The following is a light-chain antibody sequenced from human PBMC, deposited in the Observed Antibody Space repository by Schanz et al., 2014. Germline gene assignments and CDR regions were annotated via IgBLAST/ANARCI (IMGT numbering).Light chain of an antibody. V-gene: IGLV1-51*01. Sequence: QSVLTQPPSVSAASGQKVTISCSGSSSNIGNNDVSWYQHLPGTAPKLLIYDSDQRPSGIPDRFSASKSATSATLGITGLQTGDEADYYCGAWDSNPSIHVFGGGTKLTVL. CDR2: DSD. CDR3: GAWDSNPSIHV. CDR1: SSNIGNND. J-gene: IGLJ2*01.